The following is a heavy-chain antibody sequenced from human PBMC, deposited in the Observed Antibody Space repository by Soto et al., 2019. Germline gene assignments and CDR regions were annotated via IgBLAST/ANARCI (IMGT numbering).Heavy chain of an antibody. D-gene: IGHD5-18*01. V-gene: IGHV3-23*01. J-gene: IGHJ4*02. CDR3: ASVTGYSR. CDR2: ISGSTI. CDR1: GFTFSSYA. Sequence: EVQLLESGGGLVQPGGSLRLSCAASGFTFSSYAMSWVRQAPGKGLEWVSAISGSTIYYADSVKGRFTISRDNAKNSLYLQMNSLRAEDTAVYYCASVTGYSRWGQGTLVTVSS.